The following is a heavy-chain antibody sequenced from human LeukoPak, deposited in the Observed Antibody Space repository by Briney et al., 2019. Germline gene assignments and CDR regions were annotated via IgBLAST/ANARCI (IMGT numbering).Heavy chain of an antibody. D-gene: IGHD2-2*02. CDR2: IYPGDSDT. CDR3: ARYDCSSTSCYSAYYYYGMDV. Sequence: GESLKISCKGSGYSFTSYWIGWVRQMHGKGLEWMGIIYPGDSDTRYSSSFQGQVTISADKSISTAYLQWSSLKASDTAMYYCARYDCSSTSCYSAYYYYGMDVWGQGTTVTVSS. J-gene: IGHJ6*02. V-gene: IGHV5-51*01. CDR1: GYSFTSYW.